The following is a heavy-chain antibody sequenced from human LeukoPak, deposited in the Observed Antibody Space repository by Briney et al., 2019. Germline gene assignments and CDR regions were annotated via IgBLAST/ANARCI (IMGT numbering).Heavy chain of an antibody. D-gene: IGHD6-13*01. Sequence: GGSLRLSCTASGFTFSSYAMHWVRQAPGKGLEWVAVISYDGSNKYYADSVKGRFTISRDNSKNTLYLQMNSLRAEDTALYYCARGGIFDSSSWYLDYWGQGTLVTVSS. V-gene: IGHV3-30-3*01. CDR3: ARGGIFDSSSWYLDY. J-gene: IGHJ4*02. CDR2: ISYDGSNK. CDR1: GFTFSSYA.